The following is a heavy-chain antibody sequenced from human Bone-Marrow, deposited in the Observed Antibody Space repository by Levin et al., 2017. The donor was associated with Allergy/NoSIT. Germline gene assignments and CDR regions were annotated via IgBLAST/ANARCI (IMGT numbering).Heavy chain of an antibody. Sequence: GESLKISCAASGFTFSSYAMSWVRQAPGKGLEWVSAISGSGGSTYYADSVKGRFTISRDNSKNTLYLQMNSLRAEDTAVYYCAKHVVRGVRRYYFDYWGQGTLVTVSS. CDR1: GFTFSSYA. J-gene: IGHJ4*02. V-gene: IGHV3-23*01. CDR3: AKHVVRGVRRYYFDY. D-gene: IGHD3-10*01. CDR2: ISGSGGST.